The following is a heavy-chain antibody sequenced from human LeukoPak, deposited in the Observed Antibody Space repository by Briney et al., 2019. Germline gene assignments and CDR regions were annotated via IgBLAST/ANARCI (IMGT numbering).Heavy chain of an antibody. V-gene: IGHV3-23*01. CDR2: LSVST. D-gene: IGHD2-2*01. Sequence: GGSLRLSCAASGFTFSSYAMSWVRQAPGKGLEWVSSLSVSTYYADSVKGRLSISRHNSKNTLFLQMNSLRAEDTAVYYCAKASPSSYCGTTSCSVNFDYWGQGTLVTVSS. CDR3: AKASPSSYCGTTSCSVNFDY. CDR1: GFTFSSYA. J-gene: IGHJ4*02.